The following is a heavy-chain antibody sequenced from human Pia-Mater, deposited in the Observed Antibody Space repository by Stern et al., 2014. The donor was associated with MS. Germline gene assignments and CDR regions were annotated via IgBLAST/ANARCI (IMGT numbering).Heavy chain of an antibody. D-gene: IGHD4-11*01. J-gene: IGHJ2*01. V-gene: IGHV4-39*02. CDR3: ARGVTAVTNYVPNWCFDL. Sequence: QVQPQESGPGLVKPSETLSLTCSVSGGSITNRDYWGWIRQSPGKGLEWIGSVYYSGITYYRPSLKSRATISIDTSKNHFSLTLPSVTATDTAVYFCARGVTAVTNYVPNWCFDLWGRGTLVTISS. CDR1: GGSITNRDY. CDR2: VYYSGIT.